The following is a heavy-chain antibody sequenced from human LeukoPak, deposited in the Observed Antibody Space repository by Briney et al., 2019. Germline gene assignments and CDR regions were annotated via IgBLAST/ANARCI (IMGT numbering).Heavy chain of an antibody. CDR3: ARAPGYCSSTSCYGYYYYGMDV. Sequence: ASVKVSCKASGYTFTSYYIHWVRQAPGQGLEWMGWINPNSGGTNYAQKFQGRVTMTRDTSISTAYMELSRLRSDDTAVYYCARAPGYCSSTSCYGYYYYGMDVWGQGTTVTVPS. V-gene: IGHV1-2*02. J-gene: IGHJ6*02. CDR2: INPNSGGT. CDR1: GYTFTSYY. D-gene: IGHD2-2*01.